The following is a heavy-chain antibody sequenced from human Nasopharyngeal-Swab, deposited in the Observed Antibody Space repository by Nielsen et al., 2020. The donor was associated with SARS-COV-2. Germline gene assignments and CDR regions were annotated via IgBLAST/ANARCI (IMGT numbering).Heavy chain of an antibody. CDR1: EFTMSRNG. D-gene: IGHD1-26*01. V-gene: IGHV3-48*02. CDR3: ARDAAIVGATLEN. Sequence: GGSLRLSCAASEFTMSRNGMHWVRQAPGKGLEWVAYISSSSSTSYYADSVKGRFTISRDNPKNSLYLQMNSLRDEDTALYYCARDAAIVGATLENWGQGTLVTVSS. J-gene: IGHJ4*02. CDR2: ISSSSSTS.